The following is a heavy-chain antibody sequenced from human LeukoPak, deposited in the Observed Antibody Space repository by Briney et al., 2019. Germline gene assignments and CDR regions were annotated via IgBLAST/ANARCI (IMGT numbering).Heavy chain of an antibody. Sequence: ASVKVSCKASGGTFSSYAISWVRQAPGQGLEWMGRIIPILGIANYAQKFQGRVTITADKSTSTAYMELSSLRSEDTAVYYCARGSIAVAAAFDYWGQGTLVTVSS. J-gene: IGHJ4*02. V-gene: IGHV1-69*04. D-gene: IGHD6-19*01. CDR1: GGTFSSYA. CDR2: IIPILGIA. CDR3: ARGSIAVAAAFDY.